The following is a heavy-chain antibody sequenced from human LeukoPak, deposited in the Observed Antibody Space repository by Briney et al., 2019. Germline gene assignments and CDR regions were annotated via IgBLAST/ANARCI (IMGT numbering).Heavy chain of an antibody. D-gene: IGHD1-1*01. J-gene: IGHJ4*02. CDR2: IYYSGST. CDR1: GGSISSTTYY. V-gene: IGHV4-39*01. Sequence: SETLSLTCTVSGGSISSTTYYWGWIRQPPGKGLERIGSIYYSGSTYYNPSLKSRVTISVDTSKNQFSLKLSSVTAADTAVYYRARTNWSPPSDYWGQGTLVTVSS. CDR3: ARTNWSPPSDY.